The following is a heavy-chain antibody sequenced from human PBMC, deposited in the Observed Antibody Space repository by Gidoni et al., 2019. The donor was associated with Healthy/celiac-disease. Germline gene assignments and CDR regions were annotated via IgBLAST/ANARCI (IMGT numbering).Heavy chain of an antibody. V-gene: IGHV3-7*03. J-gene: IGHJ4*02. CDR3: ASYYDILTGYYPY. CDR2: IKQDGSEK. D-gene: IGHD3-9*01. CDR1: GFTFSSYW. Sequence: EVQLVESGGGLVQPGGSLRLSCAASGFTFSSYWMSWVRQAPGKGLEWVANIKQDGSEKYYVDSVKGRFTISRDNAKNSLYLQMNSLRAEDTAVYYCASYYDILTGYYPYWGQGTLVTVSS.